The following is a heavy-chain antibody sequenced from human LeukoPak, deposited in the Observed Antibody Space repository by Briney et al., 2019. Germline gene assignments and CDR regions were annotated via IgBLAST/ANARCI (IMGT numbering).Heavy chain of an antibody. CDR3: ARASGGVSGYDLYYFDY. CDR2: ISSSSSYM. Sequence: PGGSLRLSCAASGFTFSSYSMNWVRQAPGKGLEWVSSISSSSSYMYYADSVRGRFTISRDNAKSSLYLQMNRLRAEDTAVYYCARASGGVSGYDLYYFDYWGQGILVTVSS. CDR1: GFTFSSYS. J-gene: IGHJ4*02. D-gene: IGHD5-12*01. V-gene: IGHV3-21*01.